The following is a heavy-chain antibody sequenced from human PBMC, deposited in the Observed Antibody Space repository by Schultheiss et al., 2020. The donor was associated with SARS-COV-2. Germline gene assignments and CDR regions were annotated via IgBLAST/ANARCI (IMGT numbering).Heavy chain of an antibody. J-gene: IGHJ2*01. Sequence: GGSLRLSCAASGFTFSSYWMHWVRQAPGKGLVWVSRINSDGSSTSYADSVKGRFTISRDNAKNTLYLQMNSLRAEDTAVYYCAKDLDYDFWSGPDWYFDLWGRGTLVTVSS. CDR1: GFTFSSYW. D-gene: IGHD3-3*01. CDR3: AKDLDYDFWSGPDWYFDL. CDR2: INSDGSST. V-gene: IGHV3-74*01.